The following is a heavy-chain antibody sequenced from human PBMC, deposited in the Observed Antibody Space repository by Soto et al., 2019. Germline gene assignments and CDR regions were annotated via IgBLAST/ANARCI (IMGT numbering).Heavy chain of an antibody. D-gene: IGHD3-3*01. CDR2: INYDGTYL. V-gene: IGHV3-74*03. Sequence: SLRLSCAASGFPFGSYWMHWVRQVPGKVRVGVSRINYDGTYLTYADSVKGRFTVSRDNAKNMLYLQMNSLTADAAAVYYCVSDVFGVYHLWGQGTVGTVSS. J-gene: IGHJ4*02. CDR3: VSDVFGVYHL. CDR1: GFPFGSYW.